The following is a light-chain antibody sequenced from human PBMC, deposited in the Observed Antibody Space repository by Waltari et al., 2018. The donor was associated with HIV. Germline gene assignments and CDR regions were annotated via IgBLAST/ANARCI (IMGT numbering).Light chain of an antibody. J-gene: IGLJ3*02. CDR3: QAWDNNLAV. CDR1: NLGEKY. Sequence: SSELTQPPSLSVSPAQTATIPCQGVNLGEKYSFWYQQKSGQSPLLVMSQHTKRPSGIPERFSGSNSGNTATLTISGTQSMDEADYYCQAWDNNLAVFGGGTKLTVL. CDR2: QHT. V-gene: IGLV3-1*01.